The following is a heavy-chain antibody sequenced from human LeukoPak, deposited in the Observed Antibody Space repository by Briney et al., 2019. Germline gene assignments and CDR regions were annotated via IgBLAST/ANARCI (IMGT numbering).Heavy chain of an antibody. CDR1: GFTFRSYW. Sequence: QPGGSLRLSCAASGFTFRSYWMTWVRQAPGKGPEWVANIKPDGSEKYYVDSVKGRFTVSRDNAKNSLYLQMNSLRAEDSAVYFCARSTVAAAGDDWGQGTLVTVSS. V-gene: IGHV3-7*01. J-gene: IGHJ4*02. CDR2: IKPDGSEK. CDR3: ARSTVAAAGDD. D-gene: IGHD6-13*01.